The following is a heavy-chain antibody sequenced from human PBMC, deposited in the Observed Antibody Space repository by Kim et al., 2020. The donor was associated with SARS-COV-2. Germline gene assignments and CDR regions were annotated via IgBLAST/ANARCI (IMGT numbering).Heavy chain of an antibody. CDR3: ARSRYCSSTSCYGGFDY. V-gene: IGHV1-69*01. Sequence: FQGRVTITADESTSTAYMELSSLRSEDTAVYYCARSRYCSSTSCYGGFDYWGQGTLVTVSS. D-gene: IGHD2-2*01. J-gene: IGHJ4*02.